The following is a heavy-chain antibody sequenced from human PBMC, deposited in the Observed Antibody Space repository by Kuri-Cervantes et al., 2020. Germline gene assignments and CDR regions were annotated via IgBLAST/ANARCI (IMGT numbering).Heavy chain of an antibody. CDR2: ISSSVSTI. CDR1: GFTLSDYY. CDR3: ARDRSSWYGVDY. Sequence: LTSAAVGFTLSDYYMSWIRQAQGKGLEWVSYISSSVSTIYYADSVKGRFTISRYNAKNSLYQQMTSLRADYTAVYYCARDRSSWYGVDYWGEGTLVTVSS. V-gene: IGHV3-11*04. J-gene: IGHJ4*02. D-gene: IGHD6-13*01.